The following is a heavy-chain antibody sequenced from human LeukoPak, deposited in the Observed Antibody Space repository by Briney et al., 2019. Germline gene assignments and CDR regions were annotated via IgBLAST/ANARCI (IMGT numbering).Heavy chain of an antibody. V-gene: IGHV3-30*03. CDR1: GFTFSSYG. J-gene: IGHJ3*02. CDR2: ISYDGSNK. Sequence: GGSLRLSCAASGFTFSSYGMHWVRQAPGKGLEWVAVISYDGSNKYYADSVKGRFTISRDNSKNTLYLQMNSLRAEDTAVYYCARDRRARAPPDAFDIWGQGTMVTVSS. CDR3: ARDRRARAPPDAFDI. D-gene: IGHD6-6*01.